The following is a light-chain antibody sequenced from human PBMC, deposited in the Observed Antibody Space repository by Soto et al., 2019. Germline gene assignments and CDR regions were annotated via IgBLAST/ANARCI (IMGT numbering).Light chain of an antibody. J-gene: IGKJ5*01. CDR2: AAS. CDR3: QQSYSTRIT. V-gene: IGKV1-39*01. CDR1: QTISSW. Sequence: DIQMTQSPSALSASVGDRVHITCRASQTISSWLAWYQQKPGKAPKLLIYAASSLQSGVPSRFSGSGSGTDFTLTISSLQPEDFATYYCQQSYSTRITFGQGTRLEIK.